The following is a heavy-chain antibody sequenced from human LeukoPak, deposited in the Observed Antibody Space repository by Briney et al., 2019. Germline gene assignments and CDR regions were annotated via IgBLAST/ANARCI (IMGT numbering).Heavy chain of an antibody. D-gene: IGHD3-3*01. V-gene: IGHV4-39*07. CDR1: GGSISSSSYY. Sequence: ASETLSLTCTVSGGSISSSSYYWGWIRQPPGKGLEWIGSIYYSGSTNYNPSLKSRVTISVDTSKNQFSLKLSSVTAADTAVYYCATSYYDFWSGFGFDYWGQGTLVTVSS. J-gene: IGHJ4*02. CDR2: IYYSGST. CDR3: ATSYYDFWSGFGFDY.